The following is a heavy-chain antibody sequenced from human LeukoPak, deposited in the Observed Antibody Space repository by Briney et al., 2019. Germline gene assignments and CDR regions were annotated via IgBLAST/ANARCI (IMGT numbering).Heavy chain of an antibody. CDR2: IYPGDSDT. D-gene: IGHD2-2*01. J-gene: IGHJ4*02. V-gene: IGHV5-51*01. CDR3: ARRGYCSSTSCYPFDY. Sequence: GESLKIPCKGSGYSFTSYWIGWVRQMPGKGLEWMGIIYPGDSDTRYSPSFQGQVTISADKSISTAYLQWSSLKASDTAMYYCARRGYCSSTSCYPFDYWGQGTLVTVSS. CDR1: GYSFTSYW.